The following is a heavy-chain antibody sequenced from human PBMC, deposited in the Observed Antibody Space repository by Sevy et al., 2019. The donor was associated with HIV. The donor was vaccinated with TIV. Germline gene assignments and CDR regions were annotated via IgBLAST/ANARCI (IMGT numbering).Heavy chain of an antibody. V-gene: IGHV4-59*01. CDR1: GGSISGYY. D-gene: IGHD2-2*01. CDR3: ARVPCSSTSCYGYHFDY. CDR2: IYYSGST. J-gene: IGHJ4*02. Sequence: SETLSLTCTVSGGSISGYYWSWIRQPPGKGLEWIGYIYYSGSTDYNPALKSRVTISVDTSKNQFSLKLSSVTAADTAVYYCARVPCSSTSCYGYHFDYWGQGTLVTVSS.